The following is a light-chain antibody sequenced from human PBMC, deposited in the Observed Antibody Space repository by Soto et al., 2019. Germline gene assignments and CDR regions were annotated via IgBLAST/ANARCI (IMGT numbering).Light chain of an antibody. CDR1: QSISSY. J-gene: IGKJ1*01. V-gene: IGKV1-39*01. Sequence: DIQMTQSPSSLSASVGDRVSITCRASQSISSYLNWYQQRPGKAPHLLIYAASSLQSGVPSRFSGSGSGTEFTLTISSLQTDDFSTYYCQQYHSYWTFGQGTKVDIK. CDR2: AAS. CDR3: QQYHSYWT.